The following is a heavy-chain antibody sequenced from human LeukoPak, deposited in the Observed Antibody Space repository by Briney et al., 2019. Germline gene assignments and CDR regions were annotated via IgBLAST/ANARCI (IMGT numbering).Heavy chain of an antibody. CDR3: AYNQGGLVGAIPYFDY. Sequence: PGGSLRLSCATSGFTFDDYAMHWVRQAPGKGLEWVSGISWNSNTIVYADSVKGRFTISRDNSKNTLYLQMNSLRAEDTAVYYCAYNQGGLVGAIPYFDYWGQGTLVTVSS. J-gene: IGHJ4*02. CDR1: GFTFDDYA. CDR2: ISWNSNTI. D-gene: IGHD1-26*01. V-gene: IGHV3-9*01.